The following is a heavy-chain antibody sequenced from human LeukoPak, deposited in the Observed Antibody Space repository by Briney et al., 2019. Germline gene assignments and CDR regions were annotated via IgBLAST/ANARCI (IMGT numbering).Heavy chain of an antibody. V-gene: IGHV3-30-3*01. J-gene: IGHJ5*02. D-gene: IGHD1-20*01. CDR2: ISYDGSNK. CDR1: GFTFSSYA. CDR3: AKDNSWNDANWFDP. Sequence: GGSLRLSCAASGFTFSSYAMHWVRQAPGKGLEWVSVISYDGSNKYYADSVKGRFTISRDNSKNTLYLQMNSLRAEDTAVYYCAKDNSWNDANWFDPWGQGTLVTVSS.